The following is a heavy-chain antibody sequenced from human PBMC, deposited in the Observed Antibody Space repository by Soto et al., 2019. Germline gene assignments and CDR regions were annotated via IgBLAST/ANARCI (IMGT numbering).Heavy chain of an antibody. D-gene: IGHD6-13*01. J-gene: IGHJ5*02. Sequence: GGSLRLSCAASGFTFRSFTMNWVRQAPGKGLEWVSTISSNSAYIYYTDALRGRFTISRGNAKNSLHLQMNSLRAEDTAVYYCTRDASRDSSARGWFDPWGPGTLVTVSS. CDR1: GFTFRSFT. CDR2: ISSNSAYI. V-gene: IGHV3-21*01. CDR3: TRDASRDSSARGWFDP.